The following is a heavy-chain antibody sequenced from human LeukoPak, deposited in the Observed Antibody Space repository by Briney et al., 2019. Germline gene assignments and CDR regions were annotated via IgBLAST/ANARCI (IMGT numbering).Heavy chain of an antibody. CDR1: GGTFSSYA. CDR2: IIPIFGTA. V-gene: IGHV1-69*13. CDR3: ARAREYYYDSSGYYSFDY. D-gene: IGHD3-22*01. J-gene: IGHJ4*02. Sequence: GASVKVSCKASGGTFSSYAISWVRQAPGQGLEWMGGIIPIFGTANYARKFQGRVTITADESTSTAYMELSSLRSEDTAVYYCARAREYYYDSSGYYSFDYWGQGTLVTVSS.